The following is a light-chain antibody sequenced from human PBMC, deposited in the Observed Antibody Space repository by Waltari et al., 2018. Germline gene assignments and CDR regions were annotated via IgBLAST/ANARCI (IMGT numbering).Light chain of an antibody. Sequence: EIVLTQYPGTLSLSPGERATLSCRASQTVSRALAWYQQKPDQAPRLLIYAASSRATGIPDRFSGDGSGTDFSLTISRLEPEDFAVYYCQHYVTLPATFGQGTKVAF. CDR2: AAS. CDR1: QTVSRA. CDR3: QHYVTLPAT. V-gene: IGKV3-20*01. J-gene: IGKJ1*01.